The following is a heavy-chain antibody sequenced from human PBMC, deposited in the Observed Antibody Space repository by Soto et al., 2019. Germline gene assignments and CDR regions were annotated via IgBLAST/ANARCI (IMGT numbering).Heavy chain of an antibody. D-gene: IGHD1-26*01. J-gene: IGHJ4*02. CDR2: IIAYNGNK. V-gene: IGHV1-18*01. Sequence: QVQLVQSGAEVKKPGASVKVSCKASGYTFTSYGISWVRQAPGQGLAWLGWIIAYNGNKKYEQKLQGRVTMTTDTSTNTSYMELRSLRSDDTAVYYCARDAAVGLFDYWGQGTLVTVSS. CDR1: GYTFTSYG. CDR3: ARDAAVGLFDY.